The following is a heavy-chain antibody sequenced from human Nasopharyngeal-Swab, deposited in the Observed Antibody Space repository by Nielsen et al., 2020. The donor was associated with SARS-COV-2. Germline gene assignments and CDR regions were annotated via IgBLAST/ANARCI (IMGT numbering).Heavy chain of an antibody. J-gene: IGHJ5*02. CDR3: ARDCPVVVVPVGWDRRGGWFDP. CDR1: GYTFTSYG. V-gene: IGHV1-18*01. Sequence: ASVKVSCKASGYTFTSYGISWVRQAPGQGLEWMGWISAYNGNTNYAQKLQGRVTMTTDTSTSTAYMELRSLRSEDTAVYYCARDCPVVVVPVGWDRRGGWFDPWGQGTLVTVSS. CDR2: ISAYNGNT. D-gene: IGHD2-2*01.